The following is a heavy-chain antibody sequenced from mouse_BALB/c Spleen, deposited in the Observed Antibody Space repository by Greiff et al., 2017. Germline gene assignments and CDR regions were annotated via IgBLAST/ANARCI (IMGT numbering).Heavy chain of an antibody. CDR2: IWAGGST. Sequence: QVQLKQSGPGLVAPSQSLSITCTVSGFSLTSYGVHWVRQPPGKGLEWLGVIWAGGSTNYNSALMSRLSISKDNSKSQVFLKMNSLQTDDTAMYYCAREFPNYDGSSGAMDYWGQGTSVTVSS. D-gene: IGHD1-1*01. J-gene: IGHJ4*01. CDR3: AREFPNYDGSSGAMDY. V-gene: IGHV2-9*02. CDR1: GFSLTSYG.